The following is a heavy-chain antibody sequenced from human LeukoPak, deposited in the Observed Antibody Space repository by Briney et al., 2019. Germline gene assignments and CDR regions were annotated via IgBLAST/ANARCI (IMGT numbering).Heavy chain of an antibody. J-gene: IGHJ4*02. D-gene: IGHD2-2*01. CDR2: ISWNSGSI. V-gene: IGHV3-9*01. CDR3: AKGDCSSTSCYEVY. Sequence: GGSLRLSCAASGFTFDDYAMYWVRQAPGKGLEWVSGISWNSGSIGYADSVKGRFTISRDNAKNSLYLQRNSLRAEDTALYHCAKGDCSSTSCYEVYWGQGTLVTVSS. CDR1: GFTFDDYA.